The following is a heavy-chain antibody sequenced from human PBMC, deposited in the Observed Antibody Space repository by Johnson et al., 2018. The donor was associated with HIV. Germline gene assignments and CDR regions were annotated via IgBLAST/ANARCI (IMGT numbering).Heavy chain of an antibody. CDR1: AFTFADYA. V-gene: IGHV3-9*01. CDR2: ISWNSGSV. D-gene: IGHD2-15*01. Sequence: LVESGGGLAQPGRSLRLSCAASAFTFADYAMHWVRQAPGKGLEWVSGISWNSGSVAYADSVKGRLTISRDNSKNTVYLLMNSLRGEDTAVYYCARILLGYCRAWGQGTMVTVSS. CDR3: ARILLGYCRA. J-gene: IGHJ3*01.